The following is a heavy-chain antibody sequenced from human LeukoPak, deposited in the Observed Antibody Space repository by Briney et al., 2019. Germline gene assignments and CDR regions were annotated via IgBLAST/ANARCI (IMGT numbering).Heavy chain of an antibody. Sequence: GGSLRLSCAASGFTFSSYEMNWVRQAPGKGLEWVSYIGSSGNTIYDADSVKGRFTISRDNAKNSLYLQMNSLRAEDTAVYYCARAFIGSGWYYFDYWGQGTLVTVSS. CDR1: GFTFSSYE. CDR2: IGSSGNTI. J-gene: IGHJ4*02. V-gene: IGHV3-48*03. CDR3: ARAFIGSGWYYFDY. D-gene: IGHD6-19*01.